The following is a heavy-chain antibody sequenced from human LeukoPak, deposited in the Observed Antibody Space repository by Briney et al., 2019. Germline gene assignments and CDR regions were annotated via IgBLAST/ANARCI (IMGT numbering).Heavy chain of an antibody. Sequence: SETLSLTCTVSGGSISTYFWSWIRQPPGKGLEWIGYIYHDGSTNHNPSLNRRVAISVDTSQNEFSLKLTSVTAADTAVYYCARGETYSSGWPYFDYWGQGTLVTVSS. J-gene: IGHJ4*02. V-gene: IGHV4-59*12. CDR2: IYHDGST. CDR1: GGSISTYF. D-gene: IGHD6-19*01. CDR3: ARGETYSSGWPYFDY.